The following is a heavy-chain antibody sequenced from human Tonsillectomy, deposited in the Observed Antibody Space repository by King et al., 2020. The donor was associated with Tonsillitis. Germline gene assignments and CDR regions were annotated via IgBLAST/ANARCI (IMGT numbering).Heavy chain of an antibody. D-gene: IGHD2-2*01. CDR1: GFSPSTNEVA. Sequence: ITLKESGPTLVKPTQTLTLTCTFSGFSPSTNEVAVGWIRQPPGKALEWLARIYWDDDKRYNPYMKNRLTITKDTSRKQVVLRMTNMDPVDTAAYYCAHSILPNMVVSPPGWFDPWGPGTLVTVSS. V-gene: IGHV2-5*02. J-gene: IGHJ5*02. CDR3: AHSILPNMVVSPPGWFDP. CDR2: IYWDDDK.